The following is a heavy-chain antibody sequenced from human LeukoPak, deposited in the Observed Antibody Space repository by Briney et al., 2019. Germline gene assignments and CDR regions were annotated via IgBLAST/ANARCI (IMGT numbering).Heavy chain of an antibody. CDR2: ISWNSGSI. D-gene: IGHD3-10*01. J-gene: IGHJ4*02. CDR3: AKVTGVRGVIFFDY. Sequence: GGSLRLSCAASGFTFDDYAMHWVRQAPGKGLEWVSGISWNSGSIGYADSVKGRFTISRDNAKTSLYLQMNSLRAEDTALYYCAKVTGVRGVIFFDYWGQGTLVTVSS. V-gene: IGHV3-9*01. CDR1: GFTFDDYA.